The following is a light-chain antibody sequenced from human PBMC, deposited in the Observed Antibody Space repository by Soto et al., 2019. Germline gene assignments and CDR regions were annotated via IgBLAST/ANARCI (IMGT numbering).Light chain of an antibody. CDR3: NSYTSTTTLHVV. V-gene: IGLV2-14*03. CDR2: DVS. CDR1: ARDVGGHNY. J-gene: IGLJ2*01. Sequence: QSALTQPASVSGSPGQSITISCTGTARDVGGHNYVSWYQQHPGKAPKLIIYDVSNRPSGVSNRFSGSESGNTASLTISGLQAADEADYYCNSYTSTTTLHVVFGGGTKVTVL.